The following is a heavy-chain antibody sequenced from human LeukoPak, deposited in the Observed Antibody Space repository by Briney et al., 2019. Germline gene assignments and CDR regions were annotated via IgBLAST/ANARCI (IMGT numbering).Heavy chain of an antibody. CDR3: ARLYSGYDYDDAFDI. D-gene: IGHD5-12*01. Sequence: GGSLRLSCAVSGFTFSSYAMHWVRQAPGKGLVYVSAISSNGGSTYYANSVKGRFTISRDNSKNTLYLQMGSLRDEDMVVYYCARLYSGYDYDDAFDIWGQGTMVTVSS. CDR1: GFTFSSYA. V-gene: IGHV3-64*01. CDR2: ISSNGGST. J-gene: IGHJ3*02.